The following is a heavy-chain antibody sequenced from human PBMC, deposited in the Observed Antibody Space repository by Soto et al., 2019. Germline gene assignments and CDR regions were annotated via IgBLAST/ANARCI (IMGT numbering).Heavy chain of an antibody. J-gene: IGHJ6*03. V-gene: IGHV4-34*01. CDR3: ARGLKLWFGELSRRGGYYYYMDV. Sequence: QVQLQQWGAGLLKPSETLSLTCAVYGGSFSGYQWSWIRQTPGKGLEWIGEINDSGNINYNPSLKSRVAILIDTPKKQISLKLSSVTAADTAVYYCARGLKLWFGELSRRGGYYYYMDVWGKGTTVTVSS. CDR2: INDSGNI. CDR1: GGSFSGYQ. D-gene: IGHD3-10*01.